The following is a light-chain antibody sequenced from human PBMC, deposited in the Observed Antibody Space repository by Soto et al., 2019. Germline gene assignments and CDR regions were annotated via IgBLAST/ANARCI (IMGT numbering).Light chain of an antibody. Sequence: DIVLTHSPDTLSLSPGERATLSCRASQSVSSSYLAWYHQRPGQAPRLLIYGASSRATGIPDRFSGSGSGTDFSLTISRPEPEDFGVYYCQQYGVSPRTFGQGTKVDI. CDR1: QSVSSSY. V-gene: IGKV3-20*01. CDR3: QQYGVSPRT. CDR2: GAS. J-gene: IGKJ1*01.